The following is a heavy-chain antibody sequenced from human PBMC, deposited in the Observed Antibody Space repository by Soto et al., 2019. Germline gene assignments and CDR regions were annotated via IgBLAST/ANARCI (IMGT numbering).Heavy chain of an antibody. CDR1: GFTFSSYG. CDR2: IWYDGSNK. CDR3: ALTTEIPDYYYYGMDV. V-gene: IGHV3-33*01. Sequence: QVQLVESGGGVVQPGRSLRLSCAASGFTFSSYGMHWVRQAPGKGLEWVAVIWYDGSNKYYADSVKGRFTISRDNSKNTLYLQMNSLRAEDTAVYYCALTTEIPDYYYYGMDVWGQGTTVTVSS. J-gene: IGHJ6*02. D-gene: IGHD4-17*01.